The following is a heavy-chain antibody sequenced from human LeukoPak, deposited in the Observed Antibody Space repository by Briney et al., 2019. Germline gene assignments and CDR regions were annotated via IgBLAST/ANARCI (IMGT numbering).Heavy chain of an antibody. D-gene: IGHD3-22*01. CDR1: GFTVSSND. CDR2: IYSGGST. J-gene: IGHJ3*02. CDR3: ARGTMIVPTDFDAFDI. Sequence: GGSLRLSCAASGFTVSSNDMGWVRQAPGKGLECISVIYSGGSTDYADSVKGRLTISRDNSKNTLYLQMNSLRAEDTAVYYCARGTMIVPTDFDAFDIWGQGTMVTVSS. V-gene: IGHV3-53*01.